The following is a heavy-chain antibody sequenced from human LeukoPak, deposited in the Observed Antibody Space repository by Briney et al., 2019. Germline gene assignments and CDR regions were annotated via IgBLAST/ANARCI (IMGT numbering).Heavy chain of an antibody. J-gene: IGHJ4*02. V-gene: IGHV1-24*01. CDR3: ATHFWSTAPYFDY. Sequence: ASVKVSCKVSGYTLTELSMHWVRQAPGKGLEWMGGFDLEDGETIYAQKFQGRVTMTEDTSTDTAYMELSSLRSEDTAVYYCATHFWSTAPYFDYWGQGTLATVSS. D-gene: IGHD3-3*01. CDR2: FDLEDGET. CDR1: GYTLTELS.